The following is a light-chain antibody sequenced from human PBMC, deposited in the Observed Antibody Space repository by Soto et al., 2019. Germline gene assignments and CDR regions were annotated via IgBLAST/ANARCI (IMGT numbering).Light chain of an antibody. CDR3: QQYNNWPRT. CDR2: GAS. V-gene: IGKV3-15*01. Sequence: EIVMTQSPATLSVSPGERGTLCCGASQSVSSNLAWYQQKPGQAPRLLIYGASTRATGIPARFSGSGSGTEFTLTISSLQSEDFAVYYCQQYNNWPRTFGQGTKVDI. J-gene: IGKJ1*01. CDR1: QSVSSN.